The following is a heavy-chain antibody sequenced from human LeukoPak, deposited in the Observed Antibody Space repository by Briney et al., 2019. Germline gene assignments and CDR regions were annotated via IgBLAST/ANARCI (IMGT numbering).Heavy chain of an antibody. Sequence: PSETLSLTCTVSGGSISSSSYYWGWIRQPPGKGLEWIGSIYYSGSTYYNPSLKSRVTISVDTSKNQFSLKLSSVTAADTAVYYCARLIRAFRGVVIDYWGQGTLVTVSS. D-gene: IGHD3-10*01. V-gene: IGHV4-39*01. CDR3: ARLIRAFRGVVIDY. CDR2: IYYSGST. CDR1: GGSISSSSYY. J-gene: IGHJ4*02.